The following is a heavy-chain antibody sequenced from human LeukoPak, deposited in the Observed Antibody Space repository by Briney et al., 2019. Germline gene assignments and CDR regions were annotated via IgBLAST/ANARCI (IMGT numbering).Heavy chain of an antibody. V-gene: IGHV1-69*04. CDR2: IIPILGIA. CDR1: GGTFSSYA. CDR3: ARDPDESGWYP. Sequence: SVTLSFKASGGTFSSYAISWVRQAPGQGLEWMGRIIPILGIANYAQKFQGRVTITADKSTSTAYMELSSLRSEDTAVYYCARDPDESGWYPWGQGTLVTVSS. D-gene: IGHD6-13*01. J-gene: IGHJ5*02.